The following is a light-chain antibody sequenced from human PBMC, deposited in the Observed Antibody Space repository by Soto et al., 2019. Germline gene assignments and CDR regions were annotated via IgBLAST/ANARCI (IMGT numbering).Light chain of an antibody. J-gene: IGKJ4*01. CDR1: QDISNY. CDR3: QQYDNLPLP. Sequence: DIQMTQSPSSLSASVGARVTITCQASQDISNYFNWYQQKPGKAPKLLIYDASNLETGVPSRFSGSGSGTDFTFTISSLQPEDIATYYCQQYDNLPLPFGGGTKVEIK. CDR2: DAS. V-gene: IGKV1-33*01.